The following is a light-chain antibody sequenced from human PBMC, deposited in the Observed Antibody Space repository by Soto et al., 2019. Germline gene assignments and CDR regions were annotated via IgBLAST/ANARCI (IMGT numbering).Light chain of an antibody. CDR2: GAS. CDR1: QSVTGTY. J-gene: IGKJ1*01. Sequence: EIVLTQSPGTLSLSPGDRAALSCRASQSVTGTYLAWYQQNPGQAPRLLIYGASSRATGTPDRFSGSGSGSDFTLTIRRLEPEDFPLYYCQQYGTAPLTFGQGAKVEI. V-gene: IGKV3-20*01. CDR3: QQYGTAPLT.